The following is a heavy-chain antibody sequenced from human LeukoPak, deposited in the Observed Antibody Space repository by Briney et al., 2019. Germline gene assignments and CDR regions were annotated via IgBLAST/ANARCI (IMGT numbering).Heavy chain of an antibody. D-gene: IGHD3-3*02. CDR3: IAHFPYFYGFDV. CDR2: IKSEGEGAKT. CDR1: GFTIGTAW. J-gene: IGHJ6*04. Sequence: GGSLRLSCVSSGFTIGTAWMSWVRQAPGKGLEWLGHIKSEGEGAKTDYAAPAKGRFALSRDESKNMNYLQMSSQKIDDTAIYYCIAHFPYFYGFDVWGKGTTVTVSS. V-gene: IGHV3-15*01.